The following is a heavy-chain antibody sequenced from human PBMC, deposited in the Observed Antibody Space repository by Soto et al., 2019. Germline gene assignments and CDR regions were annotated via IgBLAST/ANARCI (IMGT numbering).Heavy chain of an antibody. CDR3: ARHGSN. J-gene: IGHJ4*02. CDR1: GVSISNSSYY. Sequence: SETLSLTCTVSGVSISNSSYYWGWIRRPPGKGLEWIGTIYHSGITYYNPSLKSRVTISVDTSKNQFSLKLTSVTAADTAVYYCARHGSNWGQGTLVTVSS. CDR2: IYHSGIT. V-gene: IGHV4-39*01.